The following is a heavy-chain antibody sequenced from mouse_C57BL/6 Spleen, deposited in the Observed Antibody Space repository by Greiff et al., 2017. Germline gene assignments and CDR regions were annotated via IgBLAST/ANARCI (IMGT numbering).Heavy chain of an antibody. CDR3: AREGDYGSSYDFDY. D-gene: IGHD1-1*01. CDR2: INPYNGGT. V-gene: IGHV1-19*01. J-gene: IGHJ2*01. CDR1: GYTFTDYY. Sequence: VQLKQSGPVLVKPGASVKMSCKASGYTFTDYYMNWVKQSHGKSLEWIGVINPYNGGTSYNQKFKGKATLTVDKSSSTAYMELNSLTSEDSAVYYCAREGDYGSSYDFDYWGQGTTLTVSS.